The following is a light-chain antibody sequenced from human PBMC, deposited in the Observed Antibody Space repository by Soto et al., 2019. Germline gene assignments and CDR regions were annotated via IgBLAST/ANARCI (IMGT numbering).Light chain of an antibody. CDR2: SNA. CDR3: AAWDDSLKAML. Sequence: QSVLTQPPSASGTPGQTVTISCSGSGSNIGENAVNWYQHLPGTAPQLLIYSNALRPSGVPYRFSGSKSGTAGSLAISGLQSEDEAHYYCAAWDDSLKAMLFGGGTQLTVL. V-gene: IGLV1-44*01. J-gene: IGLJ3*02. CDR1: GSNIGENA.